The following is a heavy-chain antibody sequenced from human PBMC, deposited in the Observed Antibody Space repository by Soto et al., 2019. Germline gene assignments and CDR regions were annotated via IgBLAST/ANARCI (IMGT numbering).Heavy chain of an antibody. CDR2: IIPIFGTA. Sequence: QVQLVQSGAEVKKPGSSVKVSCKASGGTFSSYAISWVRQAPGQGLEWMGGIIPIFGTANYAQKFQGRVTNTAEESTRTAYMGLSSPRSEDTAVYYCARGLATARPPTVVRAPFHPWGQGTLVTVSS. V-gene: IGHV1-69*01. CDR3: ARGLATARPPTVVRAPFHP. J-gene: IGHJ5*02. CDR1: GGTFSSYA. D-gene: IGHD4-17*01.